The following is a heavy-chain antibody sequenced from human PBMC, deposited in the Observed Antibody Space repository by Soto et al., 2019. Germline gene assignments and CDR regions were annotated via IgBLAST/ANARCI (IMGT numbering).Heavy chain of an antibody. Sequence: QLQLQESGPGLVKPSETLSLTCTVSGGSISSSSYYWDWIRQPPGKGLEWIGSIYYSGSTYYNPSLKSRVTISVDTSKNQFSLKLSSVTAADTAVYYCARLTIAVAGTVWFDPWGQGTLVTVSS. J-gene: IGHJ5*02. D-gene: IGHD6-19*01. CDR2: IYYSGST. CDR3: ARLTIAVAGTVWFDP. V-gene: IGHV4-39*01. CDR1: GGSISSSSYY.